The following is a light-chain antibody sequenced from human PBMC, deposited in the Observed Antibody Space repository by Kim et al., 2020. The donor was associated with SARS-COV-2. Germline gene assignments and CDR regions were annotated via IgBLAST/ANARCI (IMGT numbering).Light chain of an antibody. J-gene: IGKJ2*01. CDR1: QRLDTL. CDR3: QQYIRFPYT. Sequence: ASVGDRVTISCRASQRLDTLLAWYQQKPGKAPKLLIYQASSLQVGVPSRFSGSGSGAEFTLTISSLQPEDFATYYCQQYIRFPYTFGQGTKLEI. CDR2: QAS. V-gene: IGKV1-5*03.